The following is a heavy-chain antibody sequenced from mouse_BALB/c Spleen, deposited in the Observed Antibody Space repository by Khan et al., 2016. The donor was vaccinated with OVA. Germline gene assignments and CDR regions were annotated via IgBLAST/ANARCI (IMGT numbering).Heavy chain of an antibody. D-gene: IGHD1-1*01. CDR2: IWGDGST. CDR3: AKFTPEYYSMDY. V-gene: IGHV2-3*01. Sequence: QVQLKDSGPGLVAPSQSLSITCTVSGFSLTSYGVSWVRQSPGKGLEWLGVIWGDGSTNYHSTLISRLIISKYNSQSQVFLILTGLQTDDTATYYCAKFTPEYYSMDYWGQGTSVTVSA. CDR1: GFSLTSYG. J-gene: IGHJ4*01.